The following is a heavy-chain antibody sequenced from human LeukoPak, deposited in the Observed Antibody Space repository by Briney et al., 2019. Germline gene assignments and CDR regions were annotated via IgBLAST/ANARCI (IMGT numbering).Heavy chain of an antibody. V-gene: IGHV4-4*07. CDR1: GGSISNYY. CDR3: ARGIATITQDSFDV. J-gene: IGHJ3*01. CDR2: IHSSGST. D-gene: IGHD1-26*01. Sequence: SETLSLTCTVSGGSISNYYWSWIRQSAGKGLEWIGRIHSSGSTNFNPSLRSRVTMSADTSRHQFSLWLTSVTAADTALYYCARGIATITQDSFDVWGLGTMVTVSS.